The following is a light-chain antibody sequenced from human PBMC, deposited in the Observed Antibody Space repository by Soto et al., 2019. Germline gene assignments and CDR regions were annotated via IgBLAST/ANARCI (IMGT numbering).Light chain of an antibody. CDR3: SSYAGSNNYV. Sequence: QSVLTQPPSASGSPGQSVTISCTGTSSDVGGYKYVSWYQQYPGKAPKLMIYAVNKRPSGVPDRFSGSKSGNTASLTVSGLQAEDEADYYCSSYAGSNNYVFXTGTKVTVL. CDR1: SSDVGGYKY. CDR2: AVN. J-gene: IGLJ1*01. V-gene: IGLV2-8*01.